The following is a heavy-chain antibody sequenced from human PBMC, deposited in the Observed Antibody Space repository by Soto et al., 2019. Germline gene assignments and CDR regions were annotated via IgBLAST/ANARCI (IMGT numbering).Heavy chain of an antibody. Sequence: PGGSLRLSCAASGFTFSSYDMHWVRQAPGKGLEWVAVIWYDGNNKYYADSVKGRFTISRDNSKNTMYLQMNSLRGEDTAVYYCARDWNRVHFDYWGQGTLVTVSS. D-gene: IGHD1-1*01. CDR3: ARDWNRVHFDY. CDR1: GFTFSSYD. V-gene: IGHV3-33*01. J-gene: IGHJ4*02. CDR2: IWYDGNNK.